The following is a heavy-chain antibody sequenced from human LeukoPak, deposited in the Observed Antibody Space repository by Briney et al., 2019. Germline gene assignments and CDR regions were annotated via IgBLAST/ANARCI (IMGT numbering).Heavy chain of an antibody. Sequence: SETLSLTCAVYGGSFSGYYWSWIRQPPGKGLEWIGEINHSGSTNYNPSLKSRVTISVDTSKNQSSLELSSVTAADTAVYYCARGLWFGDENPPYFDYWGQGTLVTVSS. V-gene: IGHV4-34*01. CDR2: INHSGST. CDR3: ARGLWFGDENPPYFDY. D-gene: IGHD3-10*01. CDR1: GGSFSGYY. J-gene: IGHJ4*02.